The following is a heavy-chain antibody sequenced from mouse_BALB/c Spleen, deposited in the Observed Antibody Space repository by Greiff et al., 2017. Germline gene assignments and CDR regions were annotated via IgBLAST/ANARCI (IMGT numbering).Heavy chain of an antibody. J-gene: IGHJ1*01. CDR2: ISSGGST. CDR1: GFTFSSYA. D-gene: IGHD2-2*01. Sequence: EVKLVESGGGLVKPGGSLKLSCAASGFTFSSYAMSWVRQTPEKRLEWVASISSGGSTYYPDSVKGRFTISRDNARNILYLQMSSLRSEDTALYCCARGSMFTKYIDGWGEGTTVTVSS. CDR3: ARGSMFTKYIDG. V-gene: IGHV5-6-5*01.